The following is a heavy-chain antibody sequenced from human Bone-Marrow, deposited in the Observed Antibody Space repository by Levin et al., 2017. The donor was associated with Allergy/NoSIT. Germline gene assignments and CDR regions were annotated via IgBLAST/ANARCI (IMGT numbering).Heavy chain of an antibody. D-gene: IGHD6-13*01. CDR2: ISYDGATQ. Sequence: SGGSLRLSCAASEFTLGNYAIYWVRLAPAKGLEWVALISYDGATQHYADSVRGRFTISRDNSKNTVFLQADSLRPEDTAVYYCARSRSLFYFYAMDVWGQGTSVTVSS. CDR1: EFTLGNYA. J-gene: IGHJ6*02. V-gene: IGHV3-30-3*01. CDR3: ARSRSLFYFYAMDV.